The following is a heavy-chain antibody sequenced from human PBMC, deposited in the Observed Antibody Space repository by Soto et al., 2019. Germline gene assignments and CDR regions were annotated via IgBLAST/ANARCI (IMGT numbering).Heavy chain of an antibody. J-gene: IGHJ5*02. CDR2: IYYSGST. Sequence: TSETLSLTCTVSGGSISSGGYYWSWIRQHPGKGLEWIGYIYYSGSTYYNPSLKSRVTISVDTSKNQFSLKLSSVTAADTAVYYCARFVDFSSTSCQNNWFDTWGQGTLVTVYS. D-gene: IGHD2-2*01. CDR1: GGSISSGGYY. CDR3: ARFVDFSSTSCQNNWFDT. V-gene: IGHV4-31*03.